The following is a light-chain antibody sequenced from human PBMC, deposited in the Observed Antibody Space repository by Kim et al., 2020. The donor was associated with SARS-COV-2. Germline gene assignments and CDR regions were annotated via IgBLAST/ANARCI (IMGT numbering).Light chain of an antibody. V-gene: IGKV3-11*01. Sequence: LPGARYTLSCRAIQGVSASLGWYQQKPGQAPRLLIYDTYTRAAGIPARFSGSGSGTDFTHTISSLEPEDFAVYYCQQRRSWPPITFGKGTRLEIK. CDR2: DTY. J-gene: IGKJ5*01. CDR3: QQRRSWPPIT. CDR1: QGVSAS.